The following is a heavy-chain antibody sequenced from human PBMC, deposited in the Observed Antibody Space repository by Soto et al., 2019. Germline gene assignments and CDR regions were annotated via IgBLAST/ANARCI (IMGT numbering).Heavy chain of an antibody. V-gene: IGHV3-73*01. CDR1: GFTFSGSA. CDR2: IRSKANSYAT. J-gene: IGHJ4*02. D-gene: IGHD6-6*01. Sequence: GGSLRLSCAASGFTFSGSAMHWVRQASGKGLEWVGRIRSKANSYATAYAASVKGRFTISRDDSKNTAYLQMNSLKTEDTAVYYCTRFNEYSSSHNWGQGTLVTVSS. CDR3: TRFNEYSSSHN.